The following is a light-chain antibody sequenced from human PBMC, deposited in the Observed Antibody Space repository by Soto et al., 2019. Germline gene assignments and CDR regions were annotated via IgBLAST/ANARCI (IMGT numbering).Light chain of an antibody. V-gene: IGKV4-1*01. J-gene: IGKJ1*01. CDR3: QQYYDTVWT. Sequence: DIVMTQSPDSLALSLGERATINCKSSQSVLYSSTNKNYLAWYQQKPGQPPKLLIYWASTRESGVPDRFNGSGSGTDFTLTISSLQAEDVAVYYCQQYYDTVWTFGQGTKVDTK. CDR2: WAS. CDR1: QSVLYSSTNKNY.